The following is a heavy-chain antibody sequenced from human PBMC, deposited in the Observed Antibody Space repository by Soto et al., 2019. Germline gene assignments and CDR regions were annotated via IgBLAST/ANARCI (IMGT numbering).Heavy chain of an antibody. D-gene: IGHD6-19*01. CDR3: ASRTIAVAAPSPYFDS. CDR2: VYSDGST. J-gene: IGHJ4*02. Sequence: QLQLQRSGPGLVKPSETLSLTCTVSGGSIKNDDYYWGWIRQPPGKVLEWIGSVYSDGSTYYNPSLQSRVTISVDTAKQQFSLKLNSVTAADTAVYYCASRTIAVAAPSPYFDSWGQGTLVTVSS. CDR1: GGSIKNDDYY. V-gene: IGHV4-39*01.